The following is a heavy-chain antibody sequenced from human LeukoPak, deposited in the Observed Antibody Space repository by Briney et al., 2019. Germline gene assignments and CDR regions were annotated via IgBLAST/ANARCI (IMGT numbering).Heavy chain of an antibody. CDR2: ITSKTDGGTT. CDR3: TTERNFYDSLSFDY. CDR1: GFTVSSNY. V-gene: IGHV3-15*01. Sequence: PGGSLRLSCAASGFTVSSNYMSWVRQAPGKGLEWVGRITSKTDGGTTDYAAPVKGRFTISRDDSKNTLYLQMNSLKTEDTAVYYCTTERNFYDSLSFDYWGQGTLVTVSS. D-gene: IGHD3-22*01. J-gene: IGHJ4*02.